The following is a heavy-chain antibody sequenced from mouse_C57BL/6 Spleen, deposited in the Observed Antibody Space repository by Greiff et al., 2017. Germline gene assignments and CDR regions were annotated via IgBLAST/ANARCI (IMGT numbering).Heavy chain of an antibody. D-gene: IGHD2-3*01. V-gene: IGHV1-26*01. CDR1: GYTFTDYY. J-gene: IGHJ3*01. Sequence: VQLQQSGPELVKPGASVKISCKASGYTFTDYYMNWVKQSHGKSLEWIGDINPNNGGTSYNQKFKGKATLTVDKSSSTAYMERRSLTSEDSAVYYCARADGYSDWFAYWGQGTLVTVSA. CDR3: ARADGYSDWFAY. CDR2: INPNNGGT.